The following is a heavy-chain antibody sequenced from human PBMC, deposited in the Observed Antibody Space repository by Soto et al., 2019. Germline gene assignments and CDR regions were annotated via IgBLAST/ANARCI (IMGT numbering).Heavy chain of an antibody. CDR3: ARVRYYYDSSGYDGFDY. D-gene: IGHD3-22*01. CDR1: GFTVSNIY. Sequence: PGGSLRLSCAASGFTVSNIYMSWVRQAPGKGLEWVSVIYTSGNSYYADSVKGRFTMSRDNSKNTLYLQMNSLRAEDTAVYYCARVRYYYDSSGYDGFDYWGQGT. V-gene: IGHV3-66*01. CDR2: IYTSGNS. J-gene: IGHJ4*02.